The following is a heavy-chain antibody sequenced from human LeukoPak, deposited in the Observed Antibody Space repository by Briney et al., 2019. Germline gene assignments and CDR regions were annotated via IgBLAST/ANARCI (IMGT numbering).Heavy chain of an antibody. J-gene: IGHJ6*02. CDR2: IYPGDSDT. CDR1: GYSFTSYW. Sequence: GESLKISCKGSGYSFTSYWIGGVRQMPGKGLEWMGIIYPGDSDTRYSPSFQGQVTISADKSISTAYLQWSSLKASDTAMYYCASHHAGSGSFYYYGMDVWGQGTTVTVSS. V-gene: IGHV5-51*01. D-gene: IGHD3-10*01. CDR3: ASHHAGSGSFYYYGMDV.